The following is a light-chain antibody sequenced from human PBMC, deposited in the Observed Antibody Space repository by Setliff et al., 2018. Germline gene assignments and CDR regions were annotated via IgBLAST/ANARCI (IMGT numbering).Light chain of an antibody. CDR1: SSDVGFYNY. V-gene: IGLV2-8*01. J-gene: IGLJ1*01. Sequence: QSVLAQPPSASGSPGQSLTISCTGTSSDVGFYNYVSWYQQHPGKAPKLMIYEVTKRPSGVPDRFSGSKSGNTASLTVSGLLAEDEADYYCTSYAGSNNFVFGSGTKVTVL. CDR2: EVT. CDR3: TSYAGSNNFV.